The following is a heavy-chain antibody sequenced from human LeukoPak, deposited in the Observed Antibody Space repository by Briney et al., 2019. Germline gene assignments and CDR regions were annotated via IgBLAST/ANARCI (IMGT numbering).Heavy chain of an antibody. Sequence: GASVKVSCKASGYTFTSYDINWVRQATGQGLEWMGWMNPNSGNTGYAQKFRGRVTMTRNTSISTAYMELSSLRSEDTAVYYCARRASPRRITMVRGVNLYYFDYWGQGTLVTVSS. D-gene: IGHD3-10*01. CDR1: GYTFTSYD. CDR2: MNPNSGNT. J-gene: IGHJ4*02. CDR3: ARRASPRRITMVRGVNLYYFDY. V-gene: IGHV1-8*01.